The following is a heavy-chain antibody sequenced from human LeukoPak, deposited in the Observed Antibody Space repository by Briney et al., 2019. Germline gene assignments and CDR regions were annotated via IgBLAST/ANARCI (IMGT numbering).Heavy chain of an antibody. Sequence: SETLSLTCTVSGGSISSYYWSWIRQPPGKGLEWVGYIYYSGSTNYNPSLKSRVTISVDTSKNQFSLKLSSVTAADTAVYYCASMDKDGYNGSWGQGTLVTVSS. CDR1: GGSISSYY. V-gene: IGHV4-59*01. J-gene: IGHJ5*02. D-gene: IGHD5-24*01. CDR3: ASMDKDGYNGS. CDR2: IYYSGST.